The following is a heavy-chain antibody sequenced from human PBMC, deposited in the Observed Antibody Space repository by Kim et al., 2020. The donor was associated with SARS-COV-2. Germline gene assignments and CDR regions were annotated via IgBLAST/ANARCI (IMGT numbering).Heavy chain of an antibody. CDR1: GGSFSGCY. Sequence: SETLSLTCAVYGGSFSGCYWSWIRQPPGKGLEWIGEINHSGSTNYNPSLKSRVTISVDTSKNQFSLKLSSVTAADTAVYYCARVFHYCSSTSCRRPIYY. CDR2: INHSGST. D-gene: IGHD2-2*01. CDR3: ARVFHYCSSTSCRRPIYY. V-gene: IGHV4-34*01. J-gene: IGHJ6*01.